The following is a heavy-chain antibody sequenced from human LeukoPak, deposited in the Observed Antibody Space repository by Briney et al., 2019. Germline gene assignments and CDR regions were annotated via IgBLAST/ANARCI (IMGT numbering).Heavy chain of an antibody. Sequence: GGSLRLSCAASGFTFGSYEMNWVRQAPGKGLEWVSYISSSGSTIYYADSVKGRFTISRDNAKNSLYLQMNSLRAEDTAVYYCARDSIVVVTAIPWRNAFDIWGQGTMVTVSS. D-gene: IGHD2-21*02. V-gene: IGHV3-48*03. CDR1: GFTFGSYE. CDR3: ARDSIVVVTAIPWRNAFDI. J-gene: IGHJ3*02. CDR2: ISSSGSTI.